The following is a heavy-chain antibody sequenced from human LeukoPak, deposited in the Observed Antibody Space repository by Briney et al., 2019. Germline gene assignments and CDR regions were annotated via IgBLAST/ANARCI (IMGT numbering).Heavy chain of an antibody. CDR1: GGSFSGYY. Sequence: SETLSLTCAVYGGSFSGYYWSWIRQPPGKGLEWIGEINHSGSTNYNPSLTSRVTISVDTSKNQFSLKLSSVTAADTAVYYCARGYAFDIWGQGTMVTVSS. J-gene: IGHJ3*02. CDR2: INHSGST. V-gene: IGHV4-34*01. CDR3: ARGYAFDI.